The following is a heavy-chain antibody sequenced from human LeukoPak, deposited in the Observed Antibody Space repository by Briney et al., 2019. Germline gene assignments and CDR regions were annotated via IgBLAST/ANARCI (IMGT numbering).Heavy chain of an antibody. D-gene: IGHD3-10*01. CDR1: GFTFSSYW. J-gene: IGHJ6*03. CDR3: ARAGDFGADYYYNYYMDV. V-gene: IGHV3-7*01. Sequence: GGSLRLSCAASGFTFSSYWMSWVRQAPGKGLEWVANIKHDGSEKYDVDSVKGRFTISRDNAKNSPYLQMNSLRAEDTAVYYCARAGDFGADYYYNYYMDVWGKGTTVTVSS. CDR2: IKHDGSEK.